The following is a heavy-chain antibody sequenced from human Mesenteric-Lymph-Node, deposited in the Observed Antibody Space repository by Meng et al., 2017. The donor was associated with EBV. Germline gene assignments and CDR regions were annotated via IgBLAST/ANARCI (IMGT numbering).Heavy chain of an antibody. CDR2: MYYTGGT. J-gene: IGHJ4*02. D-gene: IGHD6-19*01. CDR1: GASISTSSSY. V-gene: IGHV4-39*01. CDR3: ARSDSSGSSHPFDH. Sequence: LAMQERGPGLVKPSEPLSLTCTVSGASISTSSSYWGWIRQPPGKGLEWIGSMYYTGGTYYNPSLNSRVTISLETANNQFSLRLTSVTAADTAVYYCARSDSSGSSHPFDHWGQGTLVTVSS.